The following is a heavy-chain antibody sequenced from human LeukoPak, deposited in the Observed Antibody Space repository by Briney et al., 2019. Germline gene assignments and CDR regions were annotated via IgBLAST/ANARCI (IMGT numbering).Heavy chain of an antibody. CDR1: GFTFDDYA. CDR3: ARGGAYYDILTLDY. CDR2: ISWNSGSI. V-gene: IGHV3-9*01. D-gene: IGHD3-9*01. Sequence: GGSLRLSCAASGFTFDDYAMPWVRQAPGKGLEWVSGISWNSGSIGYADSVKGRFTISRDNAKNSLYLQMNSLRAEDTAVYYCARGGAYYDILTLDYWGQGTLVTVSS. J-gene: IGHJ4*02.